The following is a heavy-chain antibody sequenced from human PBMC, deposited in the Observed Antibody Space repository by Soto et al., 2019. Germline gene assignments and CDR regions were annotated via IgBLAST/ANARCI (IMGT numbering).Heavy chain of an antibody. Sequence: SVSDGYIIDFYWRRIRQNKRKGLEWIGYIYYSGSTNYNPSLKSRVTISVDTSKNQFSLKLSSVTAADTAVYYCARDVKSRNGTTTGMDVWGQGTTVTVSS. V-gene: IGHV4-59*01. CDR1: DGYIIDFY. D-gene: IGHD1-7*01. CDR3: ARDVKSRNGTTTGMDV. CDR2: IYYSGST. J-gene: IGHJ6*02.